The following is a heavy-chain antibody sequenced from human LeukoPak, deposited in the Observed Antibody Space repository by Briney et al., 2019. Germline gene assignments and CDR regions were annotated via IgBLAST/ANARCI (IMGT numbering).Heavy chain of an antibody. V-gene: IGHV3-64D*06. Sequence: GGSLRLSCSASGFTFSSYAMHWVRQAPGKGLEYVSAISSNGGSTYYADSVKGRFTISRDNSKNTLYLQMSSLRAEDTAVYYCVKLAHGLLWFGEFIFDPWGQGTLVTVSS. D-gene: IGHD3-10*01. CDR3: VKLAHGLLWFGEFIFDP. CDR1: GFTFSSYA. J-gene: IGHJ5*02. CDR2: ISSNGGST.